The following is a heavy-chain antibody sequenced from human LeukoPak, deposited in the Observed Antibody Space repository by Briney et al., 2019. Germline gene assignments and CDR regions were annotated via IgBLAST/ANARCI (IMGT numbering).Heavy chain of an antibody. CDR2: IKQDGSDK. D-gene: IGHD1-26*01. V-gene: IGHV3-7*05. J-gene: IGHJ4*02. CDR1: GFSFSNHW. CDR3: ARDGTFRLDY. Sequence: GGSLRLSCAASGFSFSNHWMTWVRQAPGKGLEWVASIKQDGSDKNHVDSVKGRFTISRDNAKNTLYLQMNSLRAEDTALYYCARDGTFRLDYWGQGTLVSVSS.